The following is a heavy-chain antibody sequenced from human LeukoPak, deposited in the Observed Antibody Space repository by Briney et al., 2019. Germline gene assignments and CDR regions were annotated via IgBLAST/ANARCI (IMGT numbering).Heavy chain of an antibody. J-gene: IGHJ4*02. CDR3: ASVGSGSFDS. CDR2: SYNSGST. CDR1: GCYISTYY. Sequence: SETLSLTLPDSGCYISTYYRGSIRQPTGKGLEWIGYSYNSGSTYCNPSLKTRVTISVDTSKNQFSLKLTSVTAADTAVYYCASVGSGSFDSWGQGTLVTVSS. D-gene: IGHD6-19*01. V-gene: IGHV4-59*01.